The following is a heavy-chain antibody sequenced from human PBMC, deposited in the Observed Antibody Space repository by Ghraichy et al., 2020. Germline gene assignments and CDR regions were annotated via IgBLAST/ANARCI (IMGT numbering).Heavy chain of an antibody. CDR1: GGSFSGYY. Sequence: SQTLSLTCAVYGGSFSGYYWSWIRQPPGKGLEWIGEINHSGSTNYNPSLKSRVTISVDTSKNQFSLKLSSVTAADTAVYYCARGATLMPDCSSTSCYTGLLDYWGQGTLVTVSS. V-gene: IGHV4-34*01. CDR2: INHSGST. D-gene: IGHD2-2*02. CDR3: ARGATLMPDCSSTSCYTGLLDY. J-gene: IGHJ4*02.